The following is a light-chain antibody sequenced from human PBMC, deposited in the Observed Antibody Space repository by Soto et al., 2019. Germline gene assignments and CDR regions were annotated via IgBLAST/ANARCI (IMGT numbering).Light chain of an antibody. J-gene: IGKJ1*01. Sequence: PLCHTPPTLSNSLFYSETITSRASQSISSWLAWYQQKPGKAPKLLIYKASSLESGVPSRFSGSGSGTEFTLTISRLQPDDFATYYCQQYTSDPWKLGQGTKG. V-gene: IGKV1-5*03. CDR2: KAS. CDR1: QSISSW. CDR3: QQYTSDPWK.